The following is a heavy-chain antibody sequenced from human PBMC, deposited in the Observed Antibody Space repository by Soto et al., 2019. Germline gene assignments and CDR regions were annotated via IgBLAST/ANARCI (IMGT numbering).Heavy chain of an antibody. V-gene: IGHV4-39*01. J-gene: IGHJ5*02. D-gene: IGHD5-12*01. CDR2: IYYSGST. CDR3: ARHGDIVATIKGGTYNWFDP. Sequence: PPETLSITCTVSGGSISSSSYYWGWIRQPPGKGLEWIGSIYYSGSTYYNPSLKSRVTISVDTSKNQFSLKLSSVTAADTAVYYCARHGDIVATIKGGTYNWFDPWGQRTLVIVSS. CDR1: GGSISSSSYY.